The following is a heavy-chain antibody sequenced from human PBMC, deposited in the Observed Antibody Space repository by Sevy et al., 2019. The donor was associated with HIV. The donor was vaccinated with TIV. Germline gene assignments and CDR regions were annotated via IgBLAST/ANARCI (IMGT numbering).Heavy chain of an antibody. D-gene: IGHD1-1*01. CDR1: GYTFTDYY. J-gene: IGHJ6*02. CDR2: INPNDGVT. Sequence: ASVKVSCKASGYTFTDYYIHWVRQAPGQGLEWMAWINPNDGVTNYAQRFQGGVTVTRDTSISTAYMELRRLRSDDTAIYYCARLTTMPTSDLSGMDVWGQGTTVTVSS. CDR3: ARLTTMPTSDLSGMDV. V-gene: IGHV1-2*02.